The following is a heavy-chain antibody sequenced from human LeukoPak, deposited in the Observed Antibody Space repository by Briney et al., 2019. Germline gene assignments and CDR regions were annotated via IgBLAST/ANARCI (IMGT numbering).Heavy chain of an antibody. Sequence: PGGSLRLSCAASGFSFSKYNMNWVRQAPGKGLEWVSSISSGGSYIYYADSVKGRFTISRDNSKNTLYLQMNSLRAEDTAVYYCARSLKRELLRTYFDYWGQGTLVTVSS. CDR3: ARSLKRELLRTYFDY. CDR1: GFSFSKYN. V-gene: IGHV3-21*01. J-gene: IGHJ4*02. D-gene: IGHD1-26*01. CDR2: ISSGGSYI.